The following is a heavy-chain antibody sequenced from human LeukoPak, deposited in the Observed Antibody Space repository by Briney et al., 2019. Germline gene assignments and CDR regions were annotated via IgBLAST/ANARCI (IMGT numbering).Heavy chain of an antibody. CDR2: IKTDGSST. D-gene: IGHD4-17*01. J-gene: IGHJ3*02. V-gene: IGHV3-74*01. CDR1: GFTFSSYW. CDR3: ARASPASYGDFDI. Sequence: PGGSLRLSCVASGFTFSSYWMHWVRQGPGKGLVWVSRIKTDGSSTNYADSVKGRFTISRDNAKDTLYLQMNSLRVEDTAVYYCARASPASYGDFDIWGQGTMVTVSS.